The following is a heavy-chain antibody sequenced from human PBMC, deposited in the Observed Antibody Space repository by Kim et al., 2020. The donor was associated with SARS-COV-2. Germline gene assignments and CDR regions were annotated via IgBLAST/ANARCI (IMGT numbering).Heavy chain of an antibody. CDR3: ARDGGDYDILTGYYRSLDY. D-gene: IGHD3-9*01. CDR2: IIPIFGTA. J-gene: IGHJ4*02. V-gene: IGHV1-69*13. Sequence: SVKVSCKASGGTFSSYAISWVRQAPGQGLEWMGGIIPIFGTANYAQKFQVRVTITADESTSTAYMELSSLRSEDTAVYYCARDGGDYDILTGYYRSLDYWGQGTLVTVSS. CDR1: GGTFSSYA.